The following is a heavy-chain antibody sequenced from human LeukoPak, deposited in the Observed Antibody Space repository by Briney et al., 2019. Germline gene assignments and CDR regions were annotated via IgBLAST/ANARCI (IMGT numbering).Heavy chain of an antibody. Sequence: PSETLSLTCTVSGGSISSSSYYWGWIRQPPGKGLEWIGSIYYSGSTYYNPSLKSRVTISVDTSKNQFSLKLSSVTAADTAVYYCARSLVARGSWFDPRGQGTLVTVSS. J-gene: IGHJ5*02. D-gene: IGHD3-10*01. CDR1: GGSISSSSYY. CDR2: IYYSGST. V-gene: IGHV4-39*01. CDR3: ARSLVARGSWFDP.